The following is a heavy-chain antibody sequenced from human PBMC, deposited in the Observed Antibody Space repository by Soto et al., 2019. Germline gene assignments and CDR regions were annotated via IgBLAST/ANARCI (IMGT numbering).Heavy chain of an antibody. Sequence: GGSLRLSCAVSGFTFSSYSMNWVRQAPGKGLEWVSYISSSSSTIYYADSVKGRFTISRDNAKNTLYLQMNSLKTEDTAVYYCTTDTLYDILTGYQNDIYWGQGTLVTVSS. CDR2: ISSSSSTI. CDR3: TTDTLYDILTGYQNDIY. J-gene: IGHJ4*02. D-gene: IGHD3-9*01. V-gene: IGHV3-48*01. CDR1: GFTFSSYS.